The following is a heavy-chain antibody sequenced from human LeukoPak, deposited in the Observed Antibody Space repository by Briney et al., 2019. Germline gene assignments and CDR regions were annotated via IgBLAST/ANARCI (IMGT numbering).Heavy chain of an antibody. Sequence: PGGSLRHSCAASGFTFSDYYMSWIRQAPGKGLEWVSYISSSGTTIYYADSVKGRFTISRDNAKNSLYLQMNSLRAEDTAVYYCARALGYCTGGSCYSFDYWGQGTLVTVSS. D-gene: IGHD2-15*01. V-gene: IGHV3-11*04. CDR2: ISSSGTTI. CDR1: GFTFSDYY. J-gene: IGHJ4*02. CDR3: ARALGYCTGGSCYSFDY.